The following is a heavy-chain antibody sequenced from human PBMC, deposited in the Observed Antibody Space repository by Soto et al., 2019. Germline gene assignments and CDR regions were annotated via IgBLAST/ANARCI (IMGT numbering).Heavy chain of an antibody. Sequence: PSETLSLTCTVSGGSISGYYWSWIRQSPGKGLEWIGYIHYSGSTNYNPSLKSRVTISVDTSKNQLSLKLSSVTAADTAVYYCARLGSQLERYYYYYYGMDVWGQGTTVTVSS. CDR3: ARLGSQLERYYYYYYGMDV. CDR2: IHYSGST. V-gene: IGHV4-59*01. CDR1: GGSISGYY. J-gene: IGHJ6*02. D-gene: IGHD6-13*01.